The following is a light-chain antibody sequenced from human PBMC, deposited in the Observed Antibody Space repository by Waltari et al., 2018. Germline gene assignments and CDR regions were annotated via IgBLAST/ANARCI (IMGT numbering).Light chain of an antibody. CDR2: DVI. Sequence: QSALTQPRSVSGSPGQSVTISCPGTRSAVGGYNYSSWYQHHPGKAPKLLIFDVIKRPSGVPDRFSGSKSGNTASLTISGLQAEDEADYYCCSYAGSYTVVFGGGTRLTVL. J-gene: IGLJ2*01. CDR3: CSYAGSYTVV. V-gene: IGLV2-11*01. CDR1: RSAVGGYNY.